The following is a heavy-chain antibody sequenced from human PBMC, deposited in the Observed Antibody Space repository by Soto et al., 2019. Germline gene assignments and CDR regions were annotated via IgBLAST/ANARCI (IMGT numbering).Heavy chain of an antibody. J-gene: IGHJ4*02. CDR3: ARDRLSVGYYDSSGYYYYFDY. V-gene: IGHV1-18*01. CDR2: ISAYNGNT. CDR1: GYTFTSYG. Sequence: QVQLVQSGAEVKKPGASVKVSCKASGYTFTSYGISWVRQAPGQGLEWMGWISAYNGNTNYAQKLQGRVTRTTDTSTSTAYMELRSLRSDDTAVYYCARDRLSVGYYDSSGYYYYFDYWGQGTLVTVSS. D-gene: IGHD3-22*01.